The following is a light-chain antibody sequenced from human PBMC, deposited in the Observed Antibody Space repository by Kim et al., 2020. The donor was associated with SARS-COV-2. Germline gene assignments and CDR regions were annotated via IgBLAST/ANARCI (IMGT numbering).Light chain of an antibody. CDR2: GAS. V-gene: IGKV3-20*01. CDR1: ESIRNNY. Sequence: PPGERATLSCRASESIRNNYIDWYQQKRGQAPRVLIYGASTRATGIPDRFSGSGSGTDFTLTVSRLEPEDSAVYYCHQYVYSPWTFGQGTKVDIK. CDR3: HQYVYSPWT. J-gene: IGKJ1*01.